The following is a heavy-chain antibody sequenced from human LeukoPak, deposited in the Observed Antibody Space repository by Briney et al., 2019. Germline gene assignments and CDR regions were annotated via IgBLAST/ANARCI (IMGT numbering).Heavy chain of an antibody. CDR2: ISDNIGTT. D-gene: IGHD2-21*01. J-gene: IGHJ4*02. CDR3: ARHARARYYSAVDF. CDR1: GFTLTNYG. V-gene: IGHV3-23*01. Sequence: GGSLRLSCAASGFTLTNYGMSWVRQAPGKGLEWVSSISDNIGTTYYTDSVKGRFTISRDNSKNTLYLQMSSLRAEDTALYYCARHARARYYSAVDFWGQGTLVTVSS.